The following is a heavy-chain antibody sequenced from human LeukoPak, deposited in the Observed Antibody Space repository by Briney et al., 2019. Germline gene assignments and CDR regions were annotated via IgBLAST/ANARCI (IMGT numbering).Heavy chain of an antibody. V-gene: IGHV1-2*02. D-gene: IGHD3-10*01. CDR3: ASRYYGSGSSLRAPDY. Sequence: ASVKVSCKASGYTFTGYYMHWVRQAPGQGLEWMGWINPNSGGTNYAQKFQGRVTMTRDTSISTAYMELSRLRSDDTAVYHCASRYYGSGSSLRAPDYWGQGTLVTVSS. CDR1: GYTFTGYY. CDR2: INPNSGGT. J-gene: IGHJ4*02.